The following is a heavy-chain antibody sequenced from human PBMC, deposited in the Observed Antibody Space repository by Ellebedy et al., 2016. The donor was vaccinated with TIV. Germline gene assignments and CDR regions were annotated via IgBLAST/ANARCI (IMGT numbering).Heavy chain of an antibody. CDR2: ISGSGTST. CDR3: AKDRSFGGGDAFDV. CDR1: GFDFRSFA. V-gene: IGHV3-23*01. J-gene: IGHJ3*01. D-gene: IGHD3-10*01. Sequence: GGSLRLSCAASGFDFRSFAMTWVRQAPGQGLEWVALISGSGTSTFYADSVKGRFTLSRDNFNKTVFLQMNSLRVDDTAIYYCAKDRSFGGGDAFDVWGHGTVVAVSA.